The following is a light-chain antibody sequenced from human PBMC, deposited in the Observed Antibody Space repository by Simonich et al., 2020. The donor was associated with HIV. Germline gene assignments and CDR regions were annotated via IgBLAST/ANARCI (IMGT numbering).Light chain of an antibody. V-gene: IGLV1-40*01. CDR3: QSYDSSLSGV. CDR1: SSNIGAGFD. Sequence: QSVLTQPPSVSGAPGQRVTISCTGSSSNIGAGFDVHWYQHLPGTAPKLLIYSNNNRPSGAPDRFSGSKSGTSASLAITGLQAEDEADYYCQSYDSSLSGVFGGGTKLTVL. J-gene: IGLJ3*02. CDR2: SNN.